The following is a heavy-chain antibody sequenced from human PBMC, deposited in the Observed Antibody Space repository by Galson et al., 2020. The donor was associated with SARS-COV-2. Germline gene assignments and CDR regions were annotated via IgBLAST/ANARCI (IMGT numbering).Heavy chain of an antibody. CDR1: GGSFSGYY. Sequence: ETSETLSLTCAVYGGSFSGYYWSWIRQPPGKGLEWIGEINHSGSTNYNPSLTSRVTISVDTSKNQFSLKLSSVTAADTAVYYCARGGIAAAGTGLGLTEEAYYYYYGMDVWGQGTTVTVSS. V-gene: IGHV4-34*01. CDR3: ARGGIAAAGTGLGLTEEAYYYYYGMDV. D-gene: IGHD6-13*01. J-gene: IGHJ6*02. CDR2: INHSGST.